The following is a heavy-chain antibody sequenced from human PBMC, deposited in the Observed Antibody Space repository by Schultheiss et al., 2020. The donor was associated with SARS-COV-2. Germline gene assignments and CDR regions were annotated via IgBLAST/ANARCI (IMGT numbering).Heavy chain of an antibody. Sequence: SGPTLVKPTQTLTLTCTFSGFSLSTSGVGVGWIRQPPGKALEWLALIYWNDDKRYSTSLKTRLTISKDTSKNQVVLTMTNMDPVDTATYYCAHTSGSYWVGWFDPWGQGTLVTVSS. D-gene: IGHD1-26*01. J-gene: IGHJ5*02. CDR2: IYWNDDK. CDR1: GFSLSTSGVG. CDR3: AHTSGSYWVGWFDP. V-gene: IGHV2-5*01.